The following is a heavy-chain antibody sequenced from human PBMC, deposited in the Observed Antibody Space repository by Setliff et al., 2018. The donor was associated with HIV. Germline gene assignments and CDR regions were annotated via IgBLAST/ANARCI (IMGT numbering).Heavy chain of an antibody. V-gene: IGHV3-53*01. CDR3: AKGFRPVDTALVSGPTY. CDR2: IYTGGST. Sequence: PGGSLRLSCAASGFTVSTNYMSWVRQAPGKGLEWVSIIYTGGSTYYADSAKGRFIISRDNSQNTLYLQMNSLRADDTAIYYCAKGFRPVDTALVSGPTYWGQGIRVT. D-gene: IGHD5-18*01. CDR1: GFTVSTNY. J-gene: IGHJ4*02.